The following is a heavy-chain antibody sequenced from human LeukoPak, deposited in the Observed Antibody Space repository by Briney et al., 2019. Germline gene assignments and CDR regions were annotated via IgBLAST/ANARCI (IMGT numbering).Heavy chain of an antibody. D-gene: IGHD2-2*01. V-gene: IGHV1-69*06. CDR2: IIPIFGTA. CDR3: ARVQLGYCSSTSCYGYDY. CDR1: GGTFSSYA. J-gene: IGHJ4*02. Sequence: SVKTSCKASGGTFSSYAISCVRQAPGQGLEWMGWIIPIFGTANYAQKFQGRVTITADKSTSTAYMELSSLRSEDTAVYYCARVQLGYCSSTSCYGYDYWGQGTLVTVSS.